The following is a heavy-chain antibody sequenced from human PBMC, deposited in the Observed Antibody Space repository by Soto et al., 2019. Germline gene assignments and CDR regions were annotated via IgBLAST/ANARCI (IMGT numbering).Heavy chain of an antibody. Sequence: QLQLQESGPGLVKPSETLSLTCTVSGGSISSSSYYWGWIRQPPGKGLEWIGSIYYSGSTYYNPSLKSRVTISVDTSKNQFSLKLSSVTAADTAVYYCARQSYYDFWSGYLDYYYYGMDVWGQGTTVTVSS. CDR3: ARQSYYDFWSGYLDYYYYGMDV. CDR1: GGSISSSSYY. J-gene: IGHJ6*02. CDR2: IYYSGST. D-gene: IGHD3-3*01. V-gene: IGHV4-39*01.